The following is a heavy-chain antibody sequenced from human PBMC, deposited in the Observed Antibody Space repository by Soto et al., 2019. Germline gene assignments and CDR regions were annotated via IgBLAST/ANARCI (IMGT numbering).Heavy chain of an antibody. D-gene: IGHD3-10*01. Sequence: ASVKVSCKASGYTFTSYGISWVRQAPGQGLEGKGWISAYHGNTNYAQKLQGRGTMTTDTSTSRAYMELRSLISDATAVYYCARDVYYYGSGSYLRLDYYYYGMDVWGQGTTVTVSS. V-gene: IGHV1-18*01. CDR3: ARDVYYYGSGSYLRLDYYYYGMDV. CDR2: ISAYHGNT. CDR1: GYTFTSYG. J-gene: IGHJ6*02.